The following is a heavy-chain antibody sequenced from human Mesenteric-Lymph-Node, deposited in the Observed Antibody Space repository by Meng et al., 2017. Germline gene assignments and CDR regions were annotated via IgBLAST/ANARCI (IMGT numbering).Heavy chain of an antibody. CDR3: AREGSGWYEVTFDP. V-gene: IGHV4-39*07. D-gene: IGHD6-19*01. Sequence: QWQLQEQGPGLVKPSGTLSLTCTVSGGSISSSSYYWGWIRQPPGKGLEWIGSIYYSWSTYYNPSLKSRVTISVDTSKNQFSLKLSSVTAADTAVYYCAREGSGWYEVTFDPWGQGTLVTVSS. CDR2: IYYSWST. J-gene: IGHJ5*02. CDR1: GGSISSSSYY.